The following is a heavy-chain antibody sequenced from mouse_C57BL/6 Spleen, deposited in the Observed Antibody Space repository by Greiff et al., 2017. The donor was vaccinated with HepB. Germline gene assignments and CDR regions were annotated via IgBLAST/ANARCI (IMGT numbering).Heavy chain of an antibody. CDR2: ISSGSSTI. Sequence: EVMLVESGGGLVKPGGSLKLSCAASGFTFSDYGMHWVRQAPEKGLEWVAYISSGSSTIYYADTVKGRFTISRDNANNTLFLQMTSLRSEDSAMYYCARDQTLYYFDYWGQGTTLTVAS. D-gene: IGHD1-1*01. CDR1: GFTFSDYG. J-gene: IGHJ2*01. CDR3: ARDQTLYYFDY. V-gene: IGHV5-17*01.